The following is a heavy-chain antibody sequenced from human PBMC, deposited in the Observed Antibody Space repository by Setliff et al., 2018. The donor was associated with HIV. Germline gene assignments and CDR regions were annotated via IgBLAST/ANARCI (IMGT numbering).Heavy chain of an antibody. Sequence: PSETLSLTCTVSGGSISSGSYYWSWIRQPAGKGLEWIGHIHTSGSTKYNPSLKSRVTISADTSKNQFSLNLSSVTAADTAVYYCARGGYYYYFGVDVWGQGTTVTVSS. J-gene: IGHJ6*02. D-gene: IGHD3-16*01. CDR3: ARGGYYYYFGVDV. V-gene: IGHV4-61*09. CDR2: IHTSGST. CDR1: GGSISSGSYY.